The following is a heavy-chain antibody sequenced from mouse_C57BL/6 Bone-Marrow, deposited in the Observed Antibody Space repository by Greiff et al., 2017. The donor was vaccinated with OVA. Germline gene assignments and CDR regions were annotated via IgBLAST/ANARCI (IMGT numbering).Heavy chain of an antibody. V-gene: IGHV1-69*01. Sequence: QVQLQQPGAELVKPGASVKLSCKASGYTFTSYWMHWVKQRPGQGLEWIGEIDPSDSYTNYNQKFKGKSTLTVDKSSSTAYMQLSSLTSEDSAVYYCAREGRRFDYWGQGTTLTVSS. CDR3: AREGRRFDY. CDR1: GYTFTSYW. CDR2: IDPSDSYT. J-gene: IGHJ2*01. D-gene: IGHD3-3*01.